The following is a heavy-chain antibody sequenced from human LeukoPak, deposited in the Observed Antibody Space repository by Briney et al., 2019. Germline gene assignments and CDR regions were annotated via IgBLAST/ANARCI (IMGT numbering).Heavy chain of an antibody. Sequence: PGGSLRLSCAASGFTFSSYAMTWVRQAPGKGLEWVSSISSSGGSTYYADSVRGRFTISRDNSKNTLYLQMNSLRAEDTAVYYCAKDSRPGWVRRFDYWGQGTLVTVSS. V-gene: IGHV3-23*01. J-gene: IGHJ4*02. D-gene: IGHD3-10*01. CDR2: ISSSGGST. CDR3: AKDSRPGWVRRFDY. CDR1: GFTFSSYA.